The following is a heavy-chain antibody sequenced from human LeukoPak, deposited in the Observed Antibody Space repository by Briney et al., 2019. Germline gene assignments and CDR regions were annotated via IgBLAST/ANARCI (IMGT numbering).Heavy chain of an antibody. V-gene: IGHV1-18*01. J-gene: IGHJ6*02. CDR1: GYTFTSYG. CDR3: ARDFSWYCSSTSCFDYYYYGMDV. CDR2: ISAYNGNT. D-gene: IGHD2-2*01. Sequence: ASVKVSCKASGYTFTSYGISWVRQAPGQGLEWMGWISAYNGNTNYAQRLQGRVTMTTDTSTSTAYMELRSLRSDDTAVYYCARDFSWYCSSTSCFDYYYYGMDVWGQGTTVIVSS.